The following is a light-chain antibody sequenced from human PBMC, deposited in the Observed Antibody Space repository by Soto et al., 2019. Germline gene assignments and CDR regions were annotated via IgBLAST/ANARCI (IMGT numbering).Light chain of an antibody. CDR1: SSDVGGYNH. Sequence: QSALTQPASVSGSPGQSITISCTGTSSDVGGYNHVSWYQHHPGKAPKLMIYEVSNRPSGVSNRFSGSKSGNTASLTISGLQADDEADYYCNSHTSSKTRVVGNGTKATVL. CDR2: EVS. CDR3: NSHTSSKTRV. V-gene: IGLV2-14*01. J-gene: IGLJ1*01.